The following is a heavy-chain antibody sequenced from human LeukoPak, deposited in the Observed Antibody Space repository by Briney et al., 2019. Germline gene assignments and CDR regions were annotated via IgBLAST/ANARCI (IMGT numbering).Heavy chain of an antibody. V-gene: IGHV1-3*01. D-gene: IGHD4-23*01. CDR2: ISAGNGNT. Sequence: ASVKVSCKASGYTFTSYAIHWVRQAPGQRLEWMGWISAGNGNTKYSQNFQGRVTFISNTSATTAFMELSSLRSEDTAVYYCARGGKAWVDYWGQGTLVTVSS. CDR1: GYTFTSYA. J-gene: IGHJ4*02. CDR3: ARGGKAWVDY.